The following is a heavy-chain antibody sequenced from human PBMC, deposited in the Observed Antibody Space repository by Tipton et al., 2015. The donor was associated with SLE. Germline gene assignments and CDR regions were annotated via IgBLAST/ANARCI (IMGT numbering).Heavy chain of an antibody. CDR1: GGTFSGYY. D-gene: IGHD3-16*01. CDR2: INYSGNT. J-gene: IGHJ3*02. Sequence: TLSLTCAVYGGTFSGYYWSWIRQSPGKGLEWIGEINYSGNTKYNPSLKSRVTISVDTSKNQFSLNLNFMTAADTAVYYCAKLLYDALWGPIDAFDIWGHGTMVTVSS. CDR3: AKLLYDALWGPIDAFDI. V-gene: IGHV4-34*08.